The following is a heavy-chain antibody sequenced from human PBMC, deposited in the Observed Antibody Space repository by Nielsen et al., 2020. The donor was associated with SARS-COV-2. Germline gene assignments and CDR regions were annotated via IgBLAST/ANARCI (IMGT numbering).Heavy chain of an antibody. D-gene: IGHD2-2*01. J-gene: IGHJ6*03. CDR1: DNTFTS. Sequence: ASVMVSCKASDNTFTSITWVRQAPGQGLEWMGRISTNNGNVKYAQNLQGRVTMTTDTSTSTVYMELKRLRSDDTAVYYCAREGSGVVPGPLGLGMWYLYYYMDVWGKGTTVTVSS. CDR2: ISTNNGNV. V-gene: IGHV1-18*01. CDR3: AREGSGVVPGPLGLGMWYLYYYMDV.